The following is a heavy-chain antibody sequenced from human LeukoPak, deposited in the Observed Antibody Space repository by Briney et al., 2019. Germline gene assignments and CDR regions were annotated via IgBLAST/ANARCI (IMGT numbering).Heavy chain of an antibody. V-gene: IGHV3-74*01. J-gene: IGHJ4*02. CDR3: ARIGGSGSYSGHYFDH. D-gene: IGHD3-10*01. Sequence: GGSLRLSCAASGFTFSTYWMHWVRRAPGKGLVWVSRISTDGSVTSYADSVKGRFTISRDNANNTMYLQMNSLRAEDTAVYYCARIGGSGSYSGHYFDHWGQGTLVTVSS. CDR2: ISTDGSVT. CDR1: GFTFSTYW.